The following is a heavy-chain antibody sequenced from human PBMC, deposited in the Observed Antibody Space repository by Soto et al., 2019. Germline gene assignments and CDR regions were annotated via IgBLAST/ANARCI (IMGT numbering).Heavy chain of an antibody. CDR2: IIPIFGTA. Sequence: QVQLVQSGAEVKKPGSSVNVSCKASGGTFSSYAISWVRQAPGQGLEWMGGIIPIFGTANYAQKFQGRVTITADESTSTAYMELSSLRSEDTAVYYCARSRYLIAPRAFFDYWGQGTLVTVSS. J-gene: IGHJ4*02. CDR1: GGTFSSYA. D-gene: IGHD6-13*01. V-gene: IGHV1-69*01. CDR3: ARSRYLIAPRAFFDY.